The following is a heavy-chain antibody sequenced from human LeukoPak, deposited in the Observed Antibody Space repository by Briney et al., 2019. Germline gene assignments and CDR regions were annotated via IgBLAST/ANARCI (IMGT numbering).Heavy chain of an antibody. CDR1: GGSISSYY. CDR2: IYYSGST. D-gene: IGHD6-13*01. V-gene: IGHV4-59*01. CDR3: ARVKTQQLYFDY. J-gene: IGHJ4*02. Sequence: LVKPSETLSLTCTVSGGSISSYYWSWIRQPPGKGLEWIGNIYYSGSTNYNPSLNSRVTISVDTSKNQFSLKLSSVTAADTAVYYCARVKTQQLYFDYWGQGTLVTVSS.